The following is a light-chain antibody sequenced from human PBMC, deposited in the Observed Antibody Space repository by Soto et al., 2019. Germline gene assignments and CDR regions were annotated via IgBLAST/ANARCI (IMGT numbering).Light chain of an antibody. CDR3: QQYNNWLT. CDR2: GAS. J-gene: IGKJ4*01. V-gene: IGKV3-15*01. CDR1: ESVGSH. Sequence: EIGMTQSPATLSVSPGERATLSCRASESVGSHLAWYQQKPGQAPRLLIYGASTRAPGIPARFSGSGSATEFTLTISCLQSEDFALYYCQQYNNWLTFGGGTKMEIK.